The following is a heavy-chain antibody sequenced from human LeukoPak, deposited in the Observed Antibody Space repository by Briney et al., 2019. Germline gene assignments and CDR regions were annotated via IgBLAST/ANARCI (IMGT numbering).Heavy chain of an antibody. CDR2: IYYSGST. Sequence: SETLSLTCTVSGGSISSSSYYWGWIRQPPGKGLEWIGYIYYSGSTNYNPSLKSRVTISVDTSKNQFSLKLSSVTAADTAVYYCARDPDYWGQGTLVTVSS. CDR3: ARDPDY. V-gene: IGHV4-61*01. CDR1: GGSISSSSYY. J-gene: IGHJ4*02.